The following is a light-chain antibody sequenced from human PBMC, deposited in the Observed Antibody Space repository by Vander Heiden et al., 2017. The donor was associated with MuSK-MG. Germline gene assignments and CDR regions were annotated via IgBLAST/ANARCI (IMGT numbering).Light chain of an antibody. V-gene: IGLV6-57*02. CDR2: DND. Sequence: NFMLTQPHSVSESPGKTVTISCTGSSDSIAGNYVQWYQQRPGSAPTTVIYDNDQRPSGVPDRFSASIDSSSNSASLTISGRTTEDEADYYCQSYNTTNAVVFGGGTKLTVL. J-gene: IGLJ2*01. CDR1: SDSIAGNY. CDR3: QSYNTTNAVV.